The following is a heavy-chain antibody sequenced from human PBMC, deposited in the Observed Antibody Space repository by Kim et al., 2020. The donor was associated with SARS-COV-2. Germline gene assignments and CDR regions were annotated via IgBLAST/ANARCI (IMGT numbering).Heavy chain of an antibody. D-gene: IGHD5-18*01. CDR3: ARGINSAFDI. CDR2: WCF. J-gene: IGHJ3*02. V-gene: IGHV6-1*01. Sequence: WCFGYAVSVRGRITISPDTSQNQFSLQLNSITPEDAAVYYCARGINSAFDIWGQGTVVTVSS.